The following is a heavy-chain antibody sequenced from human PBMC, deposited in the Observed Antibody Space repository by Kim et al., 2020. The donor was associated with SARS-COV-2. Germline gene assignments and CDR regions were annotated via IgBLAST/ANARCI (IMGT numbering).Heavy chain of an antibody. CDR2: ISSSSSKK. D-gene: IGHD3-10*01. V-gene: IGHV3-21*01. Sequence: GGSLRLSCAASGFTFSTYTMDWVRQAPGKGLEWVSSISSSSSKKFYADSVKGRVTISRDNAKNSLYLQMNSLRAEDTAVYYCASRLLWFGAFDPWGQGTL. J-gene: IGHJ5*02. CDR1: GFTFSTYT. CDR3: ASRLLWFGAFDP.